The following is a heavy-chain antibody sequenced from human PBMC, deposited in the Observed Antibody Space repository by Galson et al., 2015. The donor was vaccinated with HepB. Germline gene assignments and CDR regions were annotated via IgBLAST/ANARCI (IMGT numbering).Heavy chain of an antibody. CDR1: GFTFSSYA. V-gene: IGHV3-23*01. Sequence: SLRLSCAASGFTFSSYAMSWVRQAPGKGLEWVSAISGSGGSTYYADSVKGRFTISRDNSKNTLYLQMNSLRAEDTAVYYCAKLGQRYYYYMDVWGKGTTVTVSS. J-gene: IGHJ6*03. CDR2: ISGSGGST. CDR3: AKLGQRYYYYMDV.